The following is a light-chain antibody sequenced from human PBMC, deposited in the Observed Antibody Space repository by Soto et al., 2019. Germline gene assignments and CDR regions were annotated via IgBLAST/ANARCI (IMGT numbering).Light chain of an antibody. CDR3: QQLNSYPRT. CDR2: AAS. CDR1: QGIRDD. J-gene: IGKJ4*01. Sequence: DIQMTQSPSSLSASVGDRVTITCRASQGIRDDLAWYQQKPGRAPKRLIYAASTLQSGVPLRFSGSGSGTEFTLTISSLKPEDIATYYCQQLNSYPRTFGGGTKVDIK. V-gene: IGKV1-17*01.